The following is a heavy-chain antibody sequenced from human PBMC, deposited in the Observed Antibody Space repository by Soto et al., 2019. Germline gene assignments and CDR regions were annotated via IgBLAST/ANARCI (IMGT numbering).Heavy chain of an antibody. CDR1: GYTFTSYD. V-gene: IGHV1-8*01. J-gene: IGHJ4*02. Sequence: GASVKVSCKASGYTFTSYDINWVRQATGQGLEWMGWMNPNSGNTGYAQKFQGRVTMTRNPSMSTAYMELSSLRSEDTAVYYCTRGSNVAAVIGYWGQGTLVTVSS. CDR2: MNPNSGNT. CDR3: TRGSNVAAVIGY. D-gene: IGHD6-13*01.